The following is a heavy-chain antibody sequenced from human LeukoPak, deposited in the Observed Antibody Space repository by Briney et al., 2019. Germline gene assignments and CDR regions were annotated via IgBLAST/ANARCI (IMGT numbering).Heavy chain of an antibody. J-gene: IGHJ4*02. CDR2: ISGSGGST. Sequence: PGGSLRLSCVASGFTFGSYGMSWARQAPGKGLEWVSIISGSGGSTYYADSVKGRFTISRDNAKNSLYLQMNSLRDEDTAVYYCARASFQRWLQLGGDWGQGALVTVSS. CDR3: ARASFQRWLQLGGD. D-gene: IGHD5-24*01. V-gene: IGHV3-23*01. CDR1: GFTFGSYG.